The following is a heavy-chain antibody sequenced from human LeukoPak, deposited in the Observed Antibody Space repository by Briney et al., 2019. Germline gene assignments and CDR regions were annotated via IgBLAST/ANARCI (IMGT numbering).Heavy chain of an antibody. Sequence: SQTLSLTCTVSRGSISSGSYYWSWIRQSAGKGLEWIGRIYSSGSTNYSPYLKSRVTMSVDTSKKQFSLKLSSVTAADTAVYYCARHPVGRSTTVRVGFDPWGQGTLVTVSS. CDR2: IYSSGST. J-gene: IGHJ5*02. V-gene: IGHV4-61*02. D-gene: IGHD2/OR15-2a*01. CDR3: ARHPVGRSTTVRVGFDP. CDR1: RGSISSGSYY.